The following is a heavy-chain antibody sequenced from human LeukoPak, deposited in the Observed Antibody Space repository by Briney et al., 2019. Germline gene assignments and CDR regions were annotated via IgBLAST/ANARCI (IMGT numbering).Heavy chain of an antibody. CDR2: ISCKSGDT. Sequence: ASVKVSCKASGFSFSDSFIHWVRQAPGQGLEWMGWISCKSGDTRYAEKFKGRVTMTSDTSITTAYMELSSLTPDDTAVYYCARGYFDVAFDPWGQGTGVTVST. V-gene: IGHV1-2*02. D-gene: IGHD5-18*01. J-gene: IGHJ5*02. CDR3: ARGYFDVAFDP. CDR1: GFSFSDSF.